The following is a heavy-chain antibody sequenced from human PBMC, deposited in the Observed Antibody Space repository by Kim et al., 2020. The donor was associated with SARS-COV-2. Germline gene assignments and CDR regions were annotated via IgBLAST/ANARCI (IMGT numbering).Heavy chain of an antibody. V-gene: IGHV1-18*01. D-gene: IGHD3-16*02. Sequence: ASVKVSCKASGYTFTSYGISWVRQAPGQGLEWMGWISAYNGNTNYAQKLQGRVTMTTDTSTSTAYMELRSLRSDDTAVYYCARWGRDYVWGSYRYPSFDYWGQGTLVTVSS. CDR2: ISAYNGNT. CDR3: ARWGRDYVWGSYRYPSFDY. J-gene: IGHJ4*02. CDR1: GYTFTSYG.